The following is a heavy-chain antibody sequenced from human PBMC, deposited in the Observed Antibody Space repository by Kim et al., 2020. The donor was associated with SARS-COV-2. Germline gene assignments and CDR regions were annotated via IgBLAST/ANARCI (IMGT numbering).Heavy chain of an antibody. Sequence: ASVKVSCKASGYTFTSSAIHWVRQAPGQRPEWMGWINVGNDNTQYSQKFQGRVTISTDTSASTVFMELTSLTSEDTAAYYCARGLDGWAQDYWGQGTLVT. CDR2: INVGNDNT. CDR1: GYTFTSSA. D-gene: IGHD6-19*01. V-gene: IGHV1-3*01. CDR3: ARGLDGWAQDY. J-gene: IGHJ4*02.